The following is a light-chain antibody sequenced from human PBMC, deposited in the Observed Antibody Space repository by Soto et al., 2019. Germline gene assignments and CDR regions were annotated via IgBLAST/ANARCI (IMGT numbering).Light chain of an antibody. Sequence: QSVLTQPPSASGTPGQRVTISCSGSSSNIGSNYVSWYQHLPGAAPKLLIYRSDQRPSGVPDRFSGSKSGTSASLAISGLRSADEADYFCAVRDDSLSGHWVFGGGTKLTVL. CDR2: RSD. J-gene: IGLJ3*02. CDR1: SSNIGSNY. CDR3: AVRDDSLSGHWV. V-gene: IGLV1-47*01.